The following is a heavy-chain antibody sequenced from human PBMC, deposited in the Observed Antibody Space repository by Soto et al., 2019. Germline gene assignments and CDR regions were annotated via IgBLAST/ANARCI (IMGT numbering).Heavy chain of an antibody. Sequence: QVQLQESGPGLVKASQTLSLVCTVSGGFVSSGIYYWSWIRQPPGKGLEWIGYIYYNGDTFYNPPLTSRVSISLDMYKNQFSLKVNSVTAADTAVYYCARDRGDEGGWFDPWGQGTLVTVSS. V-gene: IGHV4-30-4*01. CDR3: ARDRGDEGGWFDP. CDR2: IYYNGDT. CDR1: GGFVSSGIYY. J-gene: IGHJ5*02. D-gene: IGHD4-17*01.